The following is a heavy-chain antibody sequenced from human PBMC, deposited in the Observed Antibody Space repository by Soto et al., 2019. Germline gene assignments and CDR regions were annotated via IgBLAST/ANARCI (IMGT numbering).Heavy chain of an antibody. CDR3: ARGGVVWTFDY. CDR2: IYYSGST. Sequence: SETLPLTCTVSGGSISSYDWSWIRQPPGKGLEWIGYIYYSGSTNYNPSLKSRVTISVDTSKNQFSLKLSSVTAADTAVYYCARGGVVWTFDYWGQGTLVTVSS. CDR1: GGSISSYD. D-gene: IGHD2-8*02. V-gene: IGHV4-59*01. J-gene: IGHJ4*02.